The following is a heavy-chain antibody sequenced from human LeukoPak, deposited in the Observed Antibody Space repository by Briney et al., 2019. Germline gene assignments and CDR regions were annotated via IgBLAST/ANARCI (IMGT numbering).Heavy chain of an antibody. CDR3: ARVPVDTTMVSHIDY. CDR2: VKQDGSER. Sequence: PGGSLRLSCAASGFTFSSYWMAWVRLAPGKGLEWVANVKQDGSERYYVESVKGRLTISRDNAKNSLYLQMNSLRAEDTAVYYCARVPVDTTMVSHIDYWGQGTLVTVSS. D-gene: IGHD5-18*01. J-gene: IGHJ4*02. V-gene: IGHV3-7*01. CDR1: GFTFSSYW.